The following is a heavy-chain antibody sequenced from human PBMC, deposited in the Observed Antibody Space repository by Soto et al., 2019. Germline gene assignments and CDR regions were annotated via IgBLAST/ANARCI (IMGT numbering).Heavy chain of an antibody. V-gene: IGHV1-69*02. J-gene: IGHJ6*03. CDR2: IIPILGIA. CDR3: ARGYCSGGSCYRRYMDV. Sequence: SVKVSCKASGGTFSSYTISWVRQAPGQGLEWMGRIIPILGIANYAQKFQGRVTITADKSTSTAYMELSSLRSEDTAVYYCARGYCSGGSCYRRYMDVWGKGTTVTVSS. CDR1: GGTFSSYT. D-gene: IGHD2-15*01.